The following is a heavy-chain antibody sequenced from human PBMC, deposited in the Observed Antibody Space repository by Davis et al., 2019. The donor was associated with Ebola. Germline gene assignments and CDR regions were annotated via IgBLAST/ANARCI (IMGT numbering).Heavy chain of an antibody. J-gene: IGHJ6*02. CDR1: GGPFIDYY. CDR2: IDHSGGA. V-gene: IGHV4-34*01. CDR3: ARGAAPYYYYGMDV. Sequence: MPSETLSLTCGVYGGPFIDYYWTWIRQLPGKGLEWIGEIDHSGGANYSPSLKSRVSMSVDTLKKQFSLKLSSVTAADTAVYFCARGAAPYYYYGMDVWGQGTKVTVSS.